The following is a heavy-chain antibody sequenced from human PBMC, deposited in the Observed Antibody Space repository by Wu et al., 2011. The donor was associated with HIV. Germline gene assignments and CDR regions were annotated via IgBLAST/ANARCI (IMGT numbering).Heavy chain of an antibody. CDR2: INPYADSA. J-gene: IGHJ6*02. Sequence: QVQLVQSGREVKKPGASVKVSCKASGYTLTDYYMHWVRQAPGHGLEWVGLINPYADSAKYAQKFQGRVTMTRDTSTRTVYMELNSLRSDDTAVYYCARDHCSSPSCYENHYYGLDVWGQGTTVTVSS. CDR1: GYTLTDYY. CDR3: ARDHCSSPSCYENHYYGLDV. V-gene: IGHV1-46*01. D-gene: IGHD2-2*01.